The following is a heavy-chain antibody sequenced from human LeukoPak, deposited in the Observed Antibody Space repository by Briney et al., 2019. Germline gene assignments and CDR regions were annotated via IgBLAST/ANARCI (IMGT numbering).Heavy chain of an antibody. Sequence: SQTLSLTCTVSGGSISSYYWSWLRQPPGKGLEWIGYIYYSGSTNYNPSLKSRVPISVDTSKNQFSLKLSSVTAADTAVYYCARATRLAYGGNSYYFDYWGQGTLVTVSS. D-gene: IGHD4-23*01. V-gene: IGHV4-59*01. J-gene: IGHJ4*02. CDR1: GGSISSYY. CDR3: ARATRLAYGGNSYYFDY. CDR2: IYYSGST.